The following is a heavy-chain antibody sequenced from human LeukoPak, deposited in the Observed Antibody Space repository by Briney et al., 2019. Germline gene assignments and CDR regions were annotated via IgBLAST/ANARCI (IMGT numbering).Heavy chain of an antibody. V-gene: IGHV3-20*04. D-gene: IGHD1-26*01. Sequence: GGSLRLSCAASGFTFDDYGMSWVRQAPGKGLEWVSGINWNGGSTGYADSVKGRFTISRDNAKNSLHLQMNSLRAEDTAVYYCARGYSGNSYDYWGQGTLVTVSS. CDR2: INWNGGST. J-gene: IGHJ4*02. CDR3: ARGYSGNSYDY. CDR1: GFTFDDYG.